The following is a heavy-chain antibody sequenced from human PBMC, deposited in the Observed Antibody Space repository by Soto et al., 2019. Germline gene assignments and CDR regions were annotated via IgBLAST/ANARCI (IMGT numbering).Heavy chain of an antibody. D-gene: IGHD3-10*01. J-gene: IGHJ3*02. CDR2: IIPIFGTA. Sequence: SVKVSCKASGGTFSSYAISWVRQAPGQGLGWMGGIIPIFGTANYAQKFQGRVTITADESTSTAYMELSSLRSEDTAVYYCARNPYYYGSGSYYTPPAFDIWGQGTMVTVSS. CDR1: GGTFSSYA. V-gene: IGHV1-69*13. CDR3: ARNPYYYGSGSYYTPPAFDI.